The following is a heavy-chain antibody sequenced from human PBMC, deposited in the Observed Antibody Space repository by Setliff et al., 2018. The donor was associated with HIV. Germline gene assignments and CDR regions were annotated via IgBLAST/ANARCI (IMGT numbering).Heavy chain of an antibody. CDR3: ARGGLGSSGYYYEGWYFDL. CDR1: GYSLTSFD. D-gene: IGHD3-22*01. CDR2: MNANSGKT. V-gene: IGHV1-8*01. J-gene: IGHJ2*01. Sequence: ASVKVSCKASGYSLTSFDINWVRQATGQGLEWMGWMNANSGKTGYAQKFQGRVTMTRNTSISTAYMELSSLRSEDTAVYYCARGGLGSSGYYYEGWYFDLWGRGTLVTVSS.